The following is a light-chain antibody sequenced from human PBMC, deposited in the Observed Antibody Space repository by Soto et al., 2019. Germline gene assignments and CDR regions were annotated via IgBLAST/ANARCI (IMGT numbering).Light chain of an antibody. Sequence: EVVLTQSPATLSLSPGERATLSCRASQSVSSHLAWYQQKPGQAPRLLIYDASNRATGIPARFSGSGSGTDFTLTIISLEPEDFAVYYCQHRANWPITVGGGTKVEIK. J-gene: IGKJ4*01. CDR3: QHRANWPIT. CDR2: DAS. V-gene: IGKV3-11*01. CDR1: QSVSSH.